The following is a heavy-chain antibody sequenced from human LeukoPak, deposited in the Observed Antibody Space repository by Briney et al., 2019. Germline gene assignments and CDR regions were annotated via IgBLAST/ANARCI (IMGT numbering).Heavy chain of an antibody. CDR3: ARLSFGY. CDR1: GYSFTSYW. V-gene: IGHV5-51*01. D-gene: IGHD3-10*01. Sequence: GESLKISCKTSGYSFTSYWIAWVRQMPGEGLGWMGLIYPDDCDTRYSLSFQGQVNISAEKSISTAYLQWSSLKASDTAMYYCARLSFGYWGEGTLVTVSS. CDR2: IYPDDCDT. J-gene: IGHJ4*02.